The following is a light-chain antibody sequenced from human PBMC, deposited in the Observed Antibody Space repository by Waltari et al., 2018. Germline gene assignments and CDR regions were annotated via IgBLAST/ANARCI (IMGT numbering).Light chain of an antibody. CDR1: QSISSN. V-gene: IGKV3-15*01. Sequence: EIVMPQSPATLSVSPGEGATLPCRASQSISSNLAWYQQRPGQAPRLLIFATSTRATGVPARFRGSGSGTEFTLTISSMQSEDFAIYYCHQYNNWPPWTFGQGTKVEIK. CDR2: ATS. CDR3: HQYNNWPPWT. J-gene: IGKJ1*01.